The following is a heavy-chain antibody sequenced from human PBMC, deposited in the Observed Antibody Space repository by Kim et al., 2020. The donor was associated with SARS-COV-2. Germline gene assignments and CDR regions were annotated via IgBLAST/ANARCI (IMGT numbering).Heavy chain of an antibody. CDR1: GFTFSSYE. D-gene: IGHD5-18*01. V-gene: IGHV3-48*03. Sequence: GGSLRLSCAASGFTFSSYEMNWVRQAPGKGLEWVSYISSSGSTIYYADSVKGRFTISRDNAKNSLYLQMNSLGAEDTAVYYCARAGYSYGPDYYGMDVWGQGTTVTVSS. CDR3: ARAGYSYGPDYYGMDV. CDR2: ISSSGSTI. J-gene: IGHJ6*02.